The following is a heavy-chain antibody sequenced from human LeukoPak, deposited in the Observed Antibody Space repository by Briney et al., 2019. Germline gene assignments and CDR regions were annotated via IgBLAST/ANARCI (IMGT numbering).Heavy chain of an antibody. CDR2: IYRGGST. Sequence: GGSLRLSCAASGFTVSSNYMSWVRQAPGKGLEWVSVIYRGGSTYYADSVKGRFTISRDNSKNTLYLQMNSLRAEDTAVYYCATSDRIAVAGTNYYGMDVWGQGTTVTVSS. D-gene: IGHD6-19*01. CDR1: GFTVSSNY. J-gene: IGHJ6*02. V-gene: IGHV3-66*01. CDR3: ATSDRIAVAGTNYYGMDV.